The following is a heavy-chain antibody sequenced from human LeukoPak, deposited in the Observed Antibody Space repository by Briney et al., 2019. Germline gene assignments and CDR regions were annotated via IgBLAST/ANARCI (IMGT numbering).Heavy chain of an antibody. CDR2: IYYSGST. CDR3: ARKATWLPPDY. V-gene: IGHV4-59*08. Sequence: SETLSLTCAVSGGSISNYYWNWIRQPPGKGLEWIGYIYYSGSTYYNPSLKSRVTISVDTSKNQFSLKLSSVTAADTAVYYCARKATWLPPDYWGQGTLVTVSS. J-gene: IGHJ4*02. CDR1: GGSISNYY. D-gene: IGHD5-18*01.